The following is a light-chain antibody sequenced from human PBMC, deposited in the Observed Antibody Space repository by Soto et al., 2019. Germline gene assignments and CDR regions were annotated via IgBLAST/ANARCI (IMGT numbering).Light chain of an antibody. CDR1: QSVSSN. V-gene: IGKV3-15*01. CDR2: GAS. Sequence: EIVMTQSPATLSVSPVERATLSCRASQSVSSNLAWYQQKPCQAPRLLIYGASTRATGIPARISGSGSGTEFTLTITSLQSEDFAVYYWQQYNKWRTFGQGTKVDIK. CDR3: QQYNKWRT. J-gene: IGKJ1*01.